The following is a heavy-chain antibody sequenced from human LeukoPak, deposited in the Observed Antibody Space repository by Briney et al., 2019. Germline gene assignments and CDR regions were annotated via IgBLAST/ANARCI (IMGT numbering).Heavy chain of an antibody. D-gene: IGHD3-9*01. J-gene: IGHJ4*02. CDR2: IIPIFGTA. CDR3: ATGRPRLRYFDWLLY. CDR1: GGTFCSYA. Sequence: SVKVSCKASGGTFCSYAISWVRQAPGQGLEWMGGIIPIFGTANYAQKFQGRVTITADESTSTAYMELSSLRSEDTAVYYCATGRPRLRYFDWLLYWGQGTLVTVSS. V-gene: IGHV1-69*13.